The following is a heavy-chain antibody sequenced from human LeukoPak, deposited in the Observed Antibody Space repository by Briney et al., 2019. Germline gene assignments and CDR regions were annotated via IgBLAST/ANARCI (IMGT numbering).Heavy chain of an antibody. D-gene: IGHD2-2*01. J-gene: IGHJ2*01. V-gene: IGHV4-38-2*01. CDR1: AYSISSGYY. Sequence: SETLSLICAVSAYSISSGYYWGCFSRPPGKDLEWIGRVHHSGSTSYKPSLKSRLTISLDTSKYQFSLTLSSVAAADTAVYYCARAHIVVVPIAISYWYFDIWGRGTLVSVSS. CDR2: VHHSGST. CDR3: ARAHIVVVPIAISYWYFDI.